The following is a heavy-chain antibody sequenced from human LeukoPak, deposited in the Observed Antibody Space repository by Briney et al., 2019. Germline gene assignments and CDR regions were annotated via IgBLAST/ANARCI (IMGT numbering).Heavy chain of an antibody. V-gene: IGHV1-2*02. Sequence: ASVKVSCKASGYTFNGYYIYWVRQTPGQGPEWMGWINPNSGGTQYAQKFQGRVTMTRDTSITTAYMELSSLRSDDTALYYCARAIDSNGYYPRYWGQGTLVTVSS. D-gene: IGHD3-22*01. CDR1: GYTFNGYY. J-gene: IGHJ4*02. CDR2: INPNSGGT. CDR3: ARAIDSNGYYPRY.